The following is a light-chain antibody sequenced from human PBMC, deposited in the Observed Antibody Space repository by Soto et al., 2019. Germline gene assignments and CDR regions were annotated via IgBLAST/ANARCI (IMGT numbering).Light chain of an antibody. CDR1: QSVGSRF. J-gene: IGKJ1*01. V-gene: IGKV3-20*01. CDR3: QQYGSSGT. Sequence: EIVLTQSPGTLSLSPGERATLSCRASQSVGSRFLAWYQQKPGQAPRLLIYGASNRATGIPDRFSGSGSGTDFTLTISRLEPEDFAVYYCQQYGSSGTFGQGTKVDIK. CDR2: GAS.